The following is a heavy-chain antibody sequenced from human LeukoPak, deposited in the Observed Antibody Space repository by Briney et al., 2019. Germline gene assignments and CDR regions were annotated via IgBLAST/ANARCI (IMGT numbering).Heavy chain of an antibody. D-gene: IGHD3-10*01. CDR2: IFHSGST. Sequence: SETLSLTCAVSGYSISSGYYWGWIRQPPGKGLEWIGSIFHSGSTYYNPSLKSRVNMSVDTSKNQISLKLSSVTAAVTAVYYCARASGSYGSGSYYYYGMDVWGKGTTVTVSS. CDR1: GYSISSGYY. CDR3: ARASGSYGSGSYYYYGMDV. J-gene: IGHJ6*04. V-gene: IGHV4-38-2*01.